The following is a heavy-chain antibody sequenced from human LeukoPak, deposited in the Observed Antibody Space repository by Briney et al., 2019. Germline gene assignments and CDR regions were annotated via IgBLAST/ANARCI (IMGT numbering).Heavy chain of an antibody. CDR2: IFYSGST. V-gene: IGHV4-39*07. Sequence: SETLSLTCTVSSGSISTSNYYWGWVRQPPGKALEWIGNIFYSGSTYYSPSLKSRVTISLDTSRNQFSLKLSSVTAADTAVYYCARGIEDSSGWFDPWGQGTLVTVSS. D-gene: IGHD6-19*01. CDR3: ARGIEDSSGWFDP. J-gene: IGHJ5*02. CDR1: SGSISTSNYY.